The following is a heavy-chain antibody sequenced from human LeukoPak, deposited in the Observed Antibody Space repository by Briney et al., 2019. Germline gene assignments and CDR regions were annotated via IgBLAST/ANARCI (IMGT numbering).Heavy chain of an antibody. CDR1: GFTFNSYG. J-gene: IGHJ4*02. D-gene: IGHD5-12*01. Sequence: GGSLRLSCAASGFTFNSYGMHWVRQAPGKGLEWVAVISYDGSNKYYADSVKGRFTISRDNSKNTLYLQMNSLRAEDTAVYYCAKKEVAYDYWGQGTLVTVSS. V-gene: IGHV3-30*18. CDR3: AKKEVAYDY. CDR2: ISYDGSNK.